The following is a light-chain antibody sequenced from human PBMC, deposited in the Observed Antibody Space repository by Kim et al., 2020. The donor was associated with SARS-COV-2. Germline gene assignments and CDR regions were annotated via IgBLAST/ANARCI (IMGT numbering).Light chain of an antibody. J-gene: IGLJ3*02. CDR1: AGGVTSAHY. CDR3: FLSYSGARV. Sequence: QAVVTQEPSLTVSPGGTVTLTCGSSAGGVTSAHYPYWLQQKPGQAPRTMIYDTSNKHSWAPARFSGSLLGGKAALTLSAAQPEDEADYYCFLSYSGARVFGGGTHLTVL. CDR2: DTS. V-gene: IGLV7-46*01.